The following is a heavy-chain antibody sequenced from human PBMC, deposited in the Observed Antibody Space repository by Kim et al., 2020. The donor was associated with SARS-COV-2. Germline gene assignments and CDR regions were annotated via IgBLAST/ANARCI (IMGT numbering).Heavy chain of an antibody. D-gene: IGHD2-21*01. Sequence: GGSLRLSCAASGFTFSTYIMNWVRQAPGKGLEWVSSISSSSAYIYYGDSVKGRFTISRDNAKNSLYLQMNSLRADDTAVYYCARGDRFFDYWGQGTLVTV. CDR2: ISSSSAYI. V-gene: IGHV3-21*01. CDR3: ARGDRFFDY. J-gene: IGHJ4*02. CDR1: GFTFSTYI.